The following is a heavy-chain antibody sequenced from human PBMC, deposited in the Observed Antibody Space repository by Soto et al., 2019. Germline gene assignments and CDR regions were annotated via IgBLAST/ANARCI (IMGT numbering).Heavy chain of an antibody. CDR1: GDSIISFY. CDR2: VFHTGNT. CDR3: SRSTYTGSSAYFDH. V-gene: IGHV4-59*01. J-gene: IGHJ4*02. Sequence: SETLSLTCRVSGDSIISFYCTLGRHSPLRGLEWIVYVFHTGNTNYNPSLKSRVTITVDTAKNRFSLKLRSVTAADTAVYYCSRSTYTGSSAYFDHWGPGVLVTVSS. D-gene: IGHD6-6*01.